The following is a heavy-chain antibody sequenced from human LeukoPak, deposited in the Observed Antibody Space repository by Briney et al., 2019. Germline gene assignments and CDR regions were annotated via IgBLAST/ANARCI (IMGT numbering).Heavy chain of an antibody. Sequence: PGGSLRLSCAASGFTFSSYSMNWVRQAPGKGLEWVSSISSSSSYIYYADSVKGRFTISRDNAKNSLYLQMNSPRAEDTAVYYCARDFYPVATTGNDYWGQGTLVTVSS. D-gene: IGHD5-12*01. CDR3: ARDFYPVATTGNDY. CDR1: GFTFSSYS. V-gene: IGHV3-21*01. J-gene: IGHJ4*02. CDR2: ISSSSSYI.